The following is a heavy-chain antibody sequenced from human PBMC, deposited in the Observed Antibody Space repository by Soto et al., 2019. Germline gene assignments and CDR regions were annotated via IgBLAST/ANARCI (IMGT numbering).Heavy chain of an antibody. CDR3: ARSGIAAAGNYFYFDY. CDR1: GGSISSYY. V-gene: IGHV4-59*12. CDR2: IYYSGST. D-gene: IGHD6-13*01. Sequence: PSETLSLTCTVSGGSISSYYWSWIRQPPGKGLEWIGYIYYSGSTNYNPSLKSRVTISVDTSKNQFSLKLSSVTAADTAVYYCARSGIAAAGNYFYFDYWGQGTLVTVSS. J-gene: IGHJ4*02.